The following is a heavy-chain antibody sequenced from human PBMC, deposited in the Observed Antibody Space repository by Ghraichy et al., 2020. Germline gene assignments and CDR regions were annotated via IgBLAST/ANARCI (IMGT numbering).Heavy chain of an antibody. V-gene: IGHV3-74*01. D-gene: IGHD5-12*01. CDR3: AREAGNSGYDLDYFDY. CDR2: INSDGSST. J-gene: IGHJ4*02. Sequence: GGSLRLSCAASGFTFSSYWMHWVRQAPGKGLVWVSRINSDGSSTSYADSVKGRFTISRDNAKNTLYLQMNSLRAEDTAVYYCAREAGNSGYDLDYFDYWGQGTLVTVSS. CDR1: GFTFSSYW.